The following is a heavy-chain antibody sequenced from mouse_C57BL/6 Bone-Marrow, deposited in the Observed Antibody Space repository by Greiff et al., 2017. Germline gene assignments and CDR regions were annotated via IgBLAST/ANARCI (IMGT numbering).Heavy chain of an antibody. D-gene: IGHD1-1*01. V-gene: IGHV1-64*01. CDR2: IHPNSGST. Sequence: QVHVKQPGAELVKPGASVKLSCKASGYTFTSYWMHWVKQRPGQGLEWIGMIHPNSGSTNYNEKFKSKATLTVDKSSSTAYMQLSSLTSEDSAVYYCAREGGIYYYGSSWYFDVWGTGTTVTVSS. CDR3: AREGGIYYYGSSWYFDV. J-gene: IGHJ1*03. CDR1: GYTFTSYW.